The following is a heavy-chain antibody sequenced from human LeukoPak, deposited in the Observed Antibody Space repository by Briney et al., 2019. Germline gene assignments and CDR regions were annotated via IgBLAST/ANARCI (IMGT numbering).Heavy chain of an antibody. CDR3: AKEKSQDCGGDCSPRVHFDY. Sequence: GGSLRLSCAASGFTYSSYAMNWVRQAPGKGLEWVSAISGGGGRTYYADSVKGRFTFSRDNSKNTLYLQMNGLRAEDTAVYYCAKEKSQDCGGDCSPRVHFDYWGQGTLVTVSS. J-gene: IGHJ4*02. CDR1: GFTYSSYA. CDR2: ISGGGGRT. V-gene: IGHV3-23*01. D-gene: IGHD2-21*02.